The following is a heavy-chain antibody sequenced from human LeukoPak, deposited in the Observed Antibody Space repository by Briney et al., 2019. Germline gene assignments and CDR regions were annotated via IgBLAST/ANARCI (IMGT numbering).Heavy chain of an antibody. V-gene: IGHV3-23*01. Sequence: GGSLRLSCAASGFTFSSYAMSWVRQAPGKGLEWVSTISGSGGSTYYADSVKGRFTISRDNARNSLYLQMDSLRVEDTAVYYCARAPLEIVGIDYWGQGTLVTVSS. CDR2: ISGSGGST. CDR3: ARAPLEIVGIDY. J-gene: IGHJ4*02. CDR1: GFTFSSYA. D-gene: IGHD1-26*01.